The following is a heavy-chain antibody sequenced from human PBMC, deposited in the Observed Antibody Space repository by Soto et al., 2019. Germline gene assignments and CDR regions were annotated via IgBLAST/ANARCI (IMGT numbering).Heavy chain of an antibody. Sequence: EVQLVESGGGLVKPGGSLRLSCAASGFTFSSYSMNWVRQAPGKGLEWVSSISSSSSNIYYADSVKGRFTISRDNAKNPLYLQMNSLRAEDTAVYYCASTSNSSSWYSNWFDPWGQGTLVTVSS. CDR2: ISSSSSNI. CDR3: ASTSNSSSWYSNWFDP. V-gene: IGHV3-21*01. J-gene: IGHJ5*02. CDR1: GFTFSSYS. D-gene: IGHD6-13*01.